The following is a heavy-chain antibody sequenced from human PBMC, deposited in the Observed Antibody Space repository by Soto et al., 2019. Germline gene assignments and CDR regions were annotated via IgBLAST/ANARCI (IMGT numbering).Heavy chain of an antibody. V-gene: IGHV4-59*01. Sequence: PSGTLSLTSSVSGGSISSYYWRWILQPPGKGLEWIGYIYYSGSTNYNPSLKSRFTISVDTSKNQFSLKLSSVTAADTAVYYCARELTCRGGSCHIDTNWFDPWGQGTLVSAPQ. CDR3: ARELTCRGGSCHIDTNWFDP. J-gene: IGHJ5*02. D-gene: IGHD2-15*01. CDR1: GGSISSYY. CDR2: IYYSGST.